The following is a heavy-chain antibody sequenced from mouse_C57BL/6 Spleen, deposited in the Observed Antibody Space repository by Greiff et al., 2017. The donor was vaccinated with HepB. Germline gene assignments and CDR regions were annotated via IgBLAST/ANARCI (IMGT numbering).Heavy chain of an antibody. CDR2: IRLKSGNYAT. CDR1: GFTFSNYW. Sequence: EVHLVESGGGLVQPGGSMKLSCVASGFTFSNYWMNWVRQSPEKGLEWVAQIRLKSGNYATYYAESVKGRFTISRDGSKSSVYLQMNNLRAEDTGSYYCTGDYNAPWFAYWGQGTLVTVSA. V-gene: IGHV6-3*01. D-gene: IGHD1-1*01. CDR3: TGDYNAPWFAY. J-gene: IGHJ3*01.